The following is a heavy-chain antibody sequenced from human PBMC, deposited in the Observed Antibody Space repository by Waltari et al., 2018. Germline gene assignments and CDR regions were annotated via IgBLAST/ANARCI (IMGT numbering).Heavy chain of an antibody. CDR1: VYTFTSYD. CDR3: ARRPAGSHFDY. J-gene: IGHJ4*02. CDR2: RNPNSGNT. Sequence: QVQLVQAGAEVKRPGASVKVSCKASVYTFTSYDINWGRQAPGQGLEWMGRRNPNSGNTDYAQKFQDRVTMTRSTSLNTAYMELSSLRPEDTAVYYCARRPAGSHFDYWGQGTLVTVSS. V-gene: IGHV1-8*01. D-gene: IGHD2-2*01.